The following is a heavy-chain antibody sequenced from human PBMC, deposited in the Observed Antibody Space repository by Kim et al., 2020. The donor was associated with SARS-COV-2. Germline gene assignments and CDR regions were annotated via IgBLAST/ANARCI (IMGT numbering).Heavy chain of an antibody. V-gene: IGHV4-59*08. D-gene: IGHD5-12*01. J-gene: IGHJ3*02. Sequence: NYNPTLKGRVPISVDTSKNQFSLKRSSVTAADTAVYYCARLHVDIDAFDIWGQGTMVTVSS. CDR3: ARLHVDIDAFDI.